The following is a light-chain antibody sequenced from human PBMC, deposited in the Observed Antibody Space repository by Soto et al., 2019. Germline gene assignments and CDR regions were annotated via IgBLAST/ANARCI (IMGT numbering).Light chain of an antibody. Sequence: EIVLTQSPATLSLSPGERATLSCRASESVSTSLIWYQQRPGQPPRLLISDASNRATGIPARFSGSGPGTAFTPTISTLEPEDFAVYYCQPRKNWPITFGQGTRLEIK. CDR1: ESVSTS. CDR2: DAS. J-gene: IGKJ5*01. V-gene: IGKV3-11*01. CDR3: QPRKNWPIT.